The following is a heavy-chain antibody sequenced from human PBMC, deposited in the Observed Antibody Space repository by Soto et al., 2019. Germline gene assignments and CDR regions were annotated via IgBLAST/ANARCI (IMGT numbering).Heavy chain of an antibody. V-gene: IGHV3-48*03. CDR2: ISSSGSTT. CDR1: GFTFSSYE. CDR3: GREKEDEGSSYLWVYYGVNV. J-gene: IGHJ6*02. Sequence: GGSLRLSCAASGFTFSSYEMNWVRQAPGKGLEWVSYISSSGSTTYYADPVKGRFTISRDNAKNSVYLQMNSPRAEDAVYYYCGREKEDEGSSYLWVYYGVNVWGQETTVTVS. D-gene: IGHD1-26*01.